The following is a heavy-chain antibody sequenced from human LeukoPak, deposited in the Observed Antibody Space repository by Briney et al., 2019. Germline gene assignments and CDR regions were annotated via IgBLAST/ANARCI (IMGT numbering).Heavy chain of an antibody. J-gene: IGHJ4*02. V-gene: IGHV3-9*01. D-gene: IGHD6-13*01. CDR1: GFTFDDYA. CDR3: AKGIVQQLVPFDY. Sequence: GGSLRLSCAASGFTFDDYAMHWVRQAPGKGLEWVSGISWNSGSIGYADSVKGRFTISRDNAKNSLYLQMNSLRAEDTALYYCAKGIVQQLVPFDYWGQGTLVTVSS. CDR2: ISWNSGSI.